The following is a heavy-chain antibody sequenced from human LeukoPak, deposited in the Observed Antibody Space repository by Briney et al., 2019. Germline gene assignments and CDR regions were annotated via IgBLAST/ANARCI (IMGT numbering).Heavy chain of an antibody. Sequence: PSETLSLTCIVSRGSISSYYWSWIRQPPGKGLEWIGYIYRGGSTNYNPSLKSRVTISGDTSKNKFFLNLSSVTAADTAMYYCARGRYYYDSSGYPYNWFDPWGQGTLVTVSS. CDR2: IYRGGST. V-gene: IGHV4-59*01. D-gene: IGHD3-22*01. J-gene: IGHJ5*02. CDR3: ARGRYYYDSSGYPYNWFDP. CDR1: RGSISSYY.